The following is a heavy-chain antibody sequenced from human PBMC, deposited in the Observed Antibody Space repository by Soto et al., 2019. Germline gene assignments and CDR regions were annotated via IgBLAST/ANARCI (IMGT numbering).Heavy chain of an antibody. CDR2: ISGSGGST. D-gene: IGHD3-10*01. CDR1: GFTFSSYA. Sequence: EVQLLESGGGLVQPGGSLRLSCAASGFTFSSYAMSWVRQAPGKGLEWVSAISGSGGSTYYADSVKGRFTISRDNSKNTLYLQMNSLRAEDTAVYYCAKLAWTSYGSETGAFDIWGQGTMVTVSS. CDR3: AKLAWTSYGSETGAFDI. J-gene: IGHJ3*02. V-gene: IGHV3-23*01.